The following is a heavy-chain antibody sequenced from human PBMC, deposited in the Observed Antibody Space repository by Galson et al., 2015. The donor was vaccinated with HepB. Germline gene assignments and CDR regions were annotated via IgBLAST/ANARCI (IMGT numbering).Heavy chain of an antibody. V-gene: IGHV3-74*01. CDR2: INSDGSYI. CDR3: ARTRAAAAGIFDN. J-gene: IGHJ4*02. CDR1: GFTFSSYW. Sequence: SLRLSCAASGFTFSSYWMHWVRQVPGKGLVWVSRINSDGSYITYADSVKGRFTISRDNAKNTLYLQMNSPRAEDTALYYCARTRAAAAGIFDNWGQGSLVTVSS. D-gene: IGHD6-13*01.